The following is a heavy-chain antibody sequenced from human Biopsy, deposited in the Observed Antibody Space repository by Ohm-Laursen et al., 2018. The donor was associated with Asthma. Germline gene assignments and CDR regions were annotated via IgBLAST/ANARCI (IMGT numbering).Heavy chain of an antibody. CDR1: GGSISSFY. Sequence: SETLSLTCSVYGGSISSFYWSWIRPSPEKGLEWMGYVYWTGSTNYNPSLKSRITMSVDTSKNRMFLELTSVTAADTAIYYCVRAVRNEQWLAPFDYWGQGEPVTVSS. J-gene: IGHJ4*02. D-gene: IGHD6-19*01. CDR3: VRAVRNEQWLAPFDY. V-gene: IGHV4-59*01. CDR2: VYWTGST.